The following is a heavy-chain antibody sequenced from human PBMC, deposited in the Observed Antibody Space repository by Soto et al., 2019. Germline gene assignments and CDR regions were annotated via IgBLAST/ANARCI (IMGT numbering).Heavy chain of an antibody. CDR3: ARRGFIRRQRDYYYYMDV. CDR1: GGSISSYY. J-gene: IGHJ6*03. Sequence: SETLSLTCTVSGGSISSYYWSWIRQPPGKGLEWIGYIYYSGSTNYNPSLKSRVTISVDTSKNQFSLKLSSVTAADTAVYYCARRGFIRRQRDYYYYMDVWGKGTTVTVS. CDR2: IYYSGST. D-gene: IGHD6-25*01. V-gene: IGHV4-59*08.